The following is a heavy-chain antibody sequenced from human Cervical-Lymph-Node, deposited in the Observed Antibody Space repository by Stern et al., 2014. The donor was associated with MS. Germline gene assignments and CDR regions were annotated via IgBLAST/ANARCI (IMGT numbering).Heavy chain of an antibody. D-gene: IGHD1-7*01. CDR2: ITTDGSAK. V-gene: IGHV3-7*01. Sequence: EVQLVESGGGLVQPGESLRLSCAVSGFTFSNYWMTWVRQAPGKGLEWVSSITTDGSAKSYVASVKGRFTISRDNAKNSLYLQMNSVRAEDTAVYYCARAVRELGTWGQGTLVTVSS. J-gene: IGHJ5*02. CDR3: ARAVRELGT. CDR1: GFTFSNYW.